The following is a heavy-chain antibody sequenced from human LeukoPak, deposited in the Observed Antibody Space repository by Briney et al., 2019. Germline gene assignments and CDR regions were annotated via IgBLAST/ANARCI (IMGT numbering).Heavy chain of an antibody. D-gene: IGHD6-13*01. V-gene: IGHV1-46*01. Sequence: ASVKVSRKASGYTFTSYYMHWVRQAPGQGLEWMGIINPSGGSTSYAQKFQGRVTMTRDTSTSTVYMELSSLRSEDTAVYYCARAGSIYSSSCPFDYWGQGTLVTVSS. CDR2: INPSGGST. CDR3: ARAGSIYSSSCPFDY. CDR1: GYTFTSYY. J-gene: IGHJ4*02.